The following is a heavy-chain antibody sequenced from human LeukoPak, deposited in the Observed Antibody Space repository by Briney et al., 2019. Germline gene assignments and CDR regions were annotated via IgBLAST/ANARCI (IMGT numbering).Heavy chain of an antibody. Sequence: GGSLRLSCAASGFTVSSNYMSWVRQAPGKGLEWVSVIYSGGRTYYADSVKGRFTISRDNSKNTLYLQMNSLRAEDTAVYYCAKPSSGWYSGFDYWGQGTLVTVSS. D-gene: IGHD6-19*01. CDR1: GFTVSSNY. J-gene: IGHJ4*02. CDR3: AKPSSGWYSGFDY. V-gene: IGHV3-53*01. CDR2: IYSGGRT.